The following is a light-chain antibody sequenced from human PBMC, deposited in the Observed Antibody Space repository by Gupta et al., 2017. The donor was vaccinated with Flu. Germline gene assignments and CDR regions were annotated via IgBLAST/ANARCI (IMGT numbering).Light chain of an antibody. CDR3: QQDETYPLT. CDR1: QSISRW. J-gene: IGKJ4*01. CDR2: EAS. V-gene: IGKV1-5*03. Sequence: DIQMTQSPSTLSASVGDRVIITCRASQSISRWVAWYQQKPGKAPKFLIYEASSLESGVPSRFSGSGSGTEFTLTISSLQPDDCASYYCQQDETYPLTFGGGTKVEIK.